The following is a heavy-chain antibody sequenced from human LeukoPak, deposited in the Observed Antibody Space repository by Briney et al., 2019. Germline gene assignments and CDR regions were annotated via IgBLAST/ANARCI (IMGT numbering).Heavy chain of an antibody. CDR1: RSTFYSYA. V-gene: IGHV3-23*01. D-gene: IGHD4/OR15-4a*01. CDR3: AKGIGAFANNWFDP. J-gene: IGHJ5*02. Sequence: GGSLRLSCAAYRSTFYSYAMSWVRQTPGKGLQWVASINTAGDNTYTVNPVKGRFTISRDNLKNTLYLQMNSLRVEDTAIYYCAKGIGAFANNWFDPWGQGTLVTVSS. CDR2: INTAGDNT.